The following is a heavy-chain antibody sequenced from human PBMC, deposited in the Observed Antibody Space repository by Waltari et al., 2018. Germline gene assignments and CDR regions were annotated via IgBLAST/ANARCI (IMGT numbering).Heavy chain of an antibody. Sequence: QLQLQESGPGLVKPSETLSLTCTVSGGSISSSSYYWGWIRQPPGKGLEWIGSIYYSGSTYYNPSLKSRVTISVDTSKNQFSLKLSSVTAADTAVYYCARIDVGALDLGDYWGQGTLVTVSS. CDR1: GGSISSSSYY. J-gene: IGHJ4*02. CDR3: ARIDVGALDLGDY. CDR2: IYYSGST. D-gene: IGHD1-26*01. V-gene: IGHV4-39*07.